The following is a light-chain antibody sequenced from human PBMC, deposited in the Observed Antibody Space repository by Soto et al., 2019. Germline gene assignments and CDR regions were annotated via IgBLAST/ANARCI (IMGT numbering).Light chain of an antibody. CDR2: EVS. CDR3: SSYTSSNIDYV. CDR1: SSDVGGYNY. J-gene: IGLJ1*01. V-gene: IGLV2-14*01. Sequence: QSVLTQPASVSGSPGQSITISCTGTSSDVGGYNYVSWYQQHPGKAPKLMIYEVSNRPSGVSNRFSGSQSGNTASLTISGLQAEDEADYYCSSYTSSNIDYVFGTGTKLTVL.